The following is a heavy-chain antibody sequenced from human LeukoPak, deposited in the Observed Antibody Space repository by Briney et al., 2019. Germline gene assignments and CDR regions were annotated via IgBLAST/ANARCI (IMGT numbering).Heavy chain of an antibody. V-gene: IGHV3-23*01. Sequence: GGSLRLSCAASGFTFSSSAMSWVRQPPGKGLEWVSTVSGRGLTTDYADSVRGRFTISRDISKNTLYLQMSSLRADDTAVYYCAISEASWRDYYYYMDVWGKGTTVTVSS. J-gene: IGHJ6*03. CDR3: AISEASWRDYYYYMDV. D-gene: IGHD2-2*01. CDR1: GFTFSSSA. CDR2: VSGRGLTT.